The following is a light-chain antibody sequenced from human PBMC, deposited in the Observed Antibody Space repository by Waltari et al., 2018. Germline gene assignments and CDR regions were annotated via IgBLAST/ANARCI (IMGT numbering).Light chain of an antibody. CDR3: QAWDSSFVV. V-gene: IGLV3-1*01. CDR1: NLGDKY. Sequence: SYELTQPPSVSVSPGQPASITCSGDNLGDKYACWYQQKPGPSPVLVIYQESNRPSGIPERFSGSNSGNTATLTISGTQAMDEADYYCQAWDSSFVVFGGGTKLTVL. CDR2: QES. J-gene: IGLJ2*01.